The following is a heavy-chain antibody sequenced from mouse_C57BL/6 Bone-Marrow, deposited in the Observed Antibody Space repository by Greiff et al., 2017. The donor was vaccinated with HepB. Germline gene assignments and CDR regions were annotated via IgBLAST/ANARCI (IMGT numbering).Heavy chain of an antibody. Sequence: QVQLQQPGAELVKPGASVKLSCKASGYTFTSYWMQWVKQRPGQGLEWIGEIDPSDSYTNYNQKFKGKATLTVDTSSSTAYMQLSSLTSEDSAVYDCARKSSWVDYWGQGTSVTVSS. CDR2: IDPSDSYT. CDR3: ARKSSWVDY. CDR1: GYTFTSYW. D-gene: IGHD1-1*01. V-gene: IGHV1-50*01. J-gene: IGHJ4*01.